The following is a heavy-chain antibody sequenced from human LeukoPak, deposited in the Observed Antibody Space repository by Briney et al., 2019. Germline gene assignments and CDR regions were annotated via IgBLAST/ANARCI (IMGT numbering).Heavy chain of an antibody. D-gene: IGHD3-10*01. J-gene: IGHJ4*02. CDR2: IYTSGST. V-gene: IGHV4-61*02. Sequence: PSETLSLTCTVSGGSISSGSYYWSWIRQPAGKGLEWIGRIYTSGSTNYNPSLKSRVTISVDTSKNQFSLKLSSVTAADTAVYYCARMGTMVRGVDYWGQGTLVTVSS. CDR1: GGSISSGSYY. CDR3: ARMGTMVRGVDY.